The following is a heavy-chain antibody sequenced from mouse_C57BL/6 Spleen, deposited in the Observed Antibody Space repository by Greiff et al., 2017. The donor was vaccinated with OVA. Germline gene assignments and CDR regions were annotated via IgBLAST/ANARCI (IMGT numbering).Heavy chain of an antibody. J-gene: IGHJ4*01. D-gene: IGHD4-1*01. V-gene: IGHV3-6*01. CDR2: ISYDGSN. Sequence: EVQLVESGPGLVKPSQSLSLTCSVTGYSITSGYYWNWIRQFPGNKLEWMGYISYDGSNNYNPSLKNRISITRDTSKNQFFLKLNSVTTEDTATYYCARDWDRGTYAMDYWGQGTSVTVSS. CDR3: ARDWDRGTYAMDY. CDR1: GYSITSGYY.